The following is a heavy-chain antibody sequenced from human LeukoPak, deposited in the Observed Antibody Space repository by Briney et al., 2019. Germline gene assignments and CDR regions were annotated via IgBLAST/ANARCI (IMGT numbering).Heavy chain of an antibody. J-gene: IGHJ6*03. V-gene: IGHV3-23*01. D-gene: IGHD6-13*01. Sequence: GGSLRLSRATSGFTFSSYAMSRVRQASGTGREGFSGIGGSGDSTYSADSVKGRFTISRDNSKKTLYMQMNSLRAEDTAVYYCAKGGIAVVSTSVYYYMDAWGKGTTVTISS. CDR1: GFTFSSYA. CDR3: AKGGIAVVSTSVYYYMDA. CDR2: IGGSGDST.